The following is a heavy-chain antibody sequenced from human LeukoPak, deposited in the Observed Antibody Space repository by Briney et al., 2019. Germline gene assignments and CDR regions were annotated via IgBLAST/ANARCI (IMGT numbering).Heavy chain of an antibody. J-gene: IGHJ6*03. D-gene: IGHD3-10*01. V-gene: IGHV4-34*01. Sequence: PSETLSLTCAVYGGSFSGYYWSWIRQPPGKGLEGRGEINHSGSTNYNPSLKSRVTISVDTSKNQFSLKLSSVTAAYTAVYYCAREIAGTYYNPLGYMDVWGKGTTVTVSS. CDR1: GGSFSGYY. CDR2: INHSGST. CDR3: AREIAGTYYNPLGYMDV.